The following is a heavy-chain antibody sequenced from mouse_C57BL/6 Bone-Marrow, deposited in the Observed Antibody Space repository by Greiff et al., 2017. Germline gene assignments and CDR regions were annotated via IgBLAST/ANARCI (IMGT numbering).Heavy chain of an antibody. V-gene: IGHV1-52*01. D-gene: IGHD1-1*01. Sequence: QVQLQQPGAELVRPGSSVKLSCKASGYTFTSYWMHWVKQRPIQGLEWIGNIDPSDSETHYNQKFKDKATLTVDKSSSTAYMQLSSLTSEDSAVYYSARTGFYGWFAYWGQGTLVTVSA. CDR1: GYTFTSYW. CDR2: IDPSDSET. CDR3: ARTGFYGWFAY. J-gene: IGHJ3*01.